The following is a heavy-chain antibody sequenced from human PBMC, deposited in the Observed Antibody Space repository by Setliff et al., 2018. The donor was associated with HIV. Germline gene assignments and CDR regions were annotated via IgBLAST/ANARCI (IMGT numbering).Heavy chain of an antibody. Sequence: GGSLRLSCTASGFTFIDYALNWVRQAPGKGLEWVSSISSSGSYIYYAESVRGRFTISRDNSLYLQMDSLRAEDTAVYYCARSRSTRDAFDIWGQGTMVTVSS. D-gene: IGHD2-2*01. CDR3: ARSRSTRDAFDI. J-gene: IGHJ3*02. V-gene: IGHV3-21*01. CDR1: GFTFIDYA. CDR2: ISSSGSYI.